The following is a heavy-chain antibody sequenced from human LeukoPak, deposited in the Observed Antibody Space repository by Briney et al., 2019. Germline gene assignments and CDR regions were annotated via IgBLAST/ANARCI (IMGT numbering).Heavy chain of an antibody. J-gene: IGHJ4*02. CDR2: IYYSGST. V-gene: IGHV4-39*01. CDR3: ASSDPNCGSYPFDY. Sequence: PSETLSLTCTVSGGSISSSSYYWGWIRQPPGKGLEWIGSIYYSGSTYYNPSLKSRVTISVDTSKNQFSLKLSSVTAADTAVYYCASSDPNCGSYPFDYWGQGTLVTVSS. D-gene: IGHD1-26*01. CDR1: GGSISSSSYY.